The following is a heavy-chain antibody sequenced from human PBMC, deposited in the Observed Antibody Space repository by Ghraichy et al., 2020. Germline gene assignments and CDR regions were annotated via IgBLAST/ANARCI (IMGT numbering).Heavy chain of an antibody. CDR2: IYASGNT. J-gene: IGHJ6*02. CDR1: GDGASIGNYH. D-gene: IGHD2-15*01. V-gene: IGHV4-4*08. CDR3: VRPLFYCNDDNCYRSKYGLDV. Sequence: SETLSLICTVSGDGASIGNYHWNWIRQPPGKGLEWIGSIYASGNTKYNPSLKSRVTMSVDTSNNHFSLTLTSVTAADTAMYYCVRPLFYCNDDNCYRSKYGLDVWGRGILVTVSS.